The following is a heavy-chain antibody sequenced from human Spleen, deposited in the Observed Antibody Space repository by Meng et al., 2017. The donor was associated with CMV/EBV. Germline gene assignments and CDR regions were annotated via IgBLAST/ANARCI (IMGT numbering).Heavy chain of an antibody. CDR2: ISPYNHYT. J-gene: IGHJ4*02. D-gene: IGHD2-2*01. Sequence: FITYGISWVRQAPGQGLEWMGWISPYNHYTNYAQKLQGRVTLTTDTSTSTAYMELTNLTSDDTAVYYCARVGPGFCSGTSRYPFDYWGQGALVTVSS. V-gene: IGHV1-18*01. CDR3: ARVGPGFCSGTSRYPFDY. CDR1: FITYG.